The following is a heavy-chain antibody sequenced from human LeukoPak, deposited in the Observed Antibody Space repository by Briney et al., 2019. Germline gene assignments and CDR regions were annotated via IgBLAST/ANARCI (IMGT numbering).Heavy chain of an antibody. V-gene: IGHV4-59*08. CDR2: IHYSGTT. CDR3: ARHLPNRGSYGMDV. D-gene: IGHD1-26*01. Sequence: SETLSLTCTVSGGSSTSYYWSWIRQPPGKGLEWLGYIHYSGTTNYNPTVTTRVTFSVDTSKAQVSLKLRSVTAADTAVYYCARHLPNRGSYGMDVWDQGTTVTVSS. J-gene: IGHJ6*02. CDR1: GGSSTSYY.